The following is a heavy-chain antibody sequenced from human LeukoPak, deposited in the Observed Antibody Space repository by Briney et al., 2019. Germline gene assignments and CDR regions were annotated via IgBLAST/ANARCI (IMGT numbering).Heavy chain of an antibody. J-gene: IGHJ4*02. CDR2: IYYTGSI. Sequence: SETLSLTCSVSGASISGGTYYWGWIRQPPGKGLEWIGSIYYTGSIYDNPSLKSRGTISVATSKNQLSLTLSSVTAADTAVYYCMTRGGSGRAFDYWGQGTLVTVSS. CDR1: GASISGGTYY. V-gene: IGHV4-39*01. D-gene: IGHD1-26*01. CDR3: MTRGGSGRAFDY.